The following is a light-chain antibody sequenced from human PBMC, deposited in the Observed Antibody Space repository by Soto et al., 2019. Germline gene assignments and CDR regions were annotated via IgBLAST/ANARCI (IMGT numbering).Light chain of an antibody. CDR2: AAY. CDR1: QDISTY. CDR3: QKYDNAPLT. V-gene: IGKV1-27*01. J-gene: IGKJ4*01. Sequence: DIQITQAPSSLSASVGDRVTITCRARQDISTYLAWYQQKQGKVPKLLISAAYTLQSGVPPRFSGSGSGTDFTLTISSLQPEDVATYYCQKYDNAPLTFGGGTKVEIK.